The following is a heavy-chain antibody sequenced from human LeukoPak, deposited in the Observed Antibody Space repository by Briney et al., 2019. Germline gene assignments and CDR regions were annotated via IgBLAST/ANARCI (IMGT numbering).Heavy chain of an antibody. CDR2: IYYSGST. J-gene: IGHJ5*02. V-gene: IGHV4-39*01. CDR1: GGSISSSSYY. CDR3: ARHEAAAIMDP. D-gene: IGHD2-2*02. Sequence: SETLSLTCTVSGGSISSSSYYWGWIRQPPGKGLEWIGSIYYSGSTYYNPSLKSRVTISVDTSKNQFSLKLSSVTAADTAVYYCARHEAAAIMDPWGQGTLVTVSS.